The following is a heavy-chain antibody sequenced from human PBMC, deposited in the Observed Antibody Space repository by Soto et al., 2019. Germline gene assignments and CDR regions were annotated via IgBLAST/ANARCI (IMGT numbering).Heavy chain of an antibody. Sequence: PGGSLRLSCAASGFTFSSYAMSWVRLAPGKGLEWVSAISGSGGRTYYAASVKGRFTISRDNSKNTLYLQMNSLRAEDTAVYYCAKEEGGGLRFLAGMVGGGPGATVTVSS. CDR2: ISGSGGRT. J-gene: IGHJ6*02. D-gene: IGHD3-3*01. CDR3: AKEEGGGLRFLAGMVG. CDR1: GFTFSSYA. V-gene: IGHV3-23*01.